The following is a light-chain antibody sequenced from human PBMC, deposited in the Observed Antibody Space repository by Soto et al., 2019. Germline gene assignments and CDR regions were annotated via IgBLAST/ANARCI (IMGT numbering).Light chain of an antibody. CDR3: LLSYTGARV. J-gene: IGLJ2*01. CDR1: TGAVTSGHY. CDR2: DTS. V-gene: IGLV7-46*01. Sequence: QAVVTQEPSLTVSPGGTVTLTCGSSTGAVTSGHYPYWFQQKPGQAPRTLIFDTSNKHSWTPARFSGSLLGGKAALTLSGAWPVDDAELYCLLSYTGARVFGGGTKVTVL.